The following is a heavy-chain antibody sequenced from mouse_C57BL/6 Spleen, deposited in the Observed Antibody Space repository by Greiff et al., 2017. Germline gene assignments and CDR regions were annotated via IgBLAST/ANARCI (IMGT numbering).Heavy chain of an antibody. V-gene: IGHV5-4*03. Sequence: EVKLVESGGGLVKPGGSLKLSCAASGFTFSSYAMSWVRQTPEKRLEWVATISDGGSYTYYPDNVKGRFTISRDNAKNNLYLQMSHLKSEDTAMYYCARAGGLLLCDYWGQGTTLTVSS. CDR1: GFTFSSYA. CDR2: ISDGGSYT. J-gene: IGHJ2*01. D-gene: IGHD2-3*01. CDR3: ARAGGLLLCDY.